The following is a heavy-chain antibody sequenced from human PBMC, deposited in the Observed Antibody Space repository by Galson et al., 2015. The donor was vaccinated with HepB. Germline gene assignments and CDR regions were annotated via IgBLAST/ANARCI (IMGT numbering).Heavy chain of an antibody. CDR2: ISGSGGTT. J-gene: IGHJ6*02. CDR1: GFTFSSYA. Sequence: SLRLSCAASGFTFSSYAMSWVRQAPGKGVEWVSVISGSGGTTWYADSVKGRFTISRDNSKNTLYLQMNSLRAEDTAVYYCARAGYCGGDCCRYYYYGMDVWGQGTTVTVSS. CDR3: ARAGYCGGDCCRYYYYGMDV. D-gene: IGHD2-21*02. V-gene: IGHV3-23*01.